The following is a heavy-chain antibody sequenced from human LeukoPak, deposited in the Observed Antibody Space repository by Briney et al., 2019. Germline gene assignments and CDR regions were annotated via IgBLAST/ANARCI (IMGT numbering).Heavy chain of an antibody. Sequence: SETLSLTCAVYGGSFSGYYWSWIRQPPGKGLEWIGEINHSGSTNYNPSLKSRVTISVDTSKNQFSLKLSSVTAADTAAYYCARGFPYSSSSVDYWGQGTLVTVSS. CDR1: GGSFSGYY. CDR3: ARGFPYSSSSVDY. CDR2: INHSGST. J-gene: IGHJ4*02. V-gene: IGHV4-34*01. D-gene: IGHD6-6*01.